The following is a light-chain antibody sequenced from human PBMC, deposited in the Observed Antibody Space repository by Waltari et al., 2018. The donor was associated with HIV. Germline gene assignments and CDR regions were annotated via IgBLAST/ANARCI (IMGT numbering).Light chain of an antibody. CDR3: QQYYTTPPT. J-gene: IGKJ1*01. V-gene: IGKV4-1*01. Sequence: DIVVPKSPHALAVSRGERATIKCKSSRRILYSSKNENFLAWYQQKPGQTPKLLIYWASTRGSGVPDRFSGSGSGTDFTLTINSLQSEDVAVYFCQQYYTTPPTFGQGTRVEI. CDR1: RRILYSSKNENF. CDR2: WAS.